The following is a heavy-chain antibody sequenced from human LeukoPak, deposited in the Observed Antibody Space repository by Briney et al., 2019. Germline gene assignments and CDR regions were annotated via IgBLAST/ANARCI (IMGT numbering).Heavy chain of an antibody. CDR3: ARGSKGTYDY. CDR2: ILGTGDYT. Sequence: GGSLRLSCVASGFTFSNSVMTWVRQAPGKGLEWVSSILGTGDYTYFANSVKGRFTISRDNSKNTLYLQMNSLRAWDTAIYYCARGSKGTYDYWGQGTLVTVSS. CDR1: GFTFSNSV. J-gene: IGHJ4*02. V-gene: IGHV3-23*01.